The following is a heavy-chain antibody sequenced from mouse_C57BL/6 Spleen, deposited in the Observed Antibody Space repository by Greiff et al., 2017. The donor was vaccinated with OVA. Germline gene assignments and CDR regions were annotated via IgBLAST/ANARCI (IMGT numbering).Heavy chain of an antibody. J-gene: IGHJ4*01. V-gene: IGHV1-81*01. Sequence: QVQLQQSGAELARPGASVKLSCKASGYTFTSYGISWVKQRTGQGLEWIGEIYPRSGNTYYNEKFKGKATLTADKSSSTAYMELRSLTSEDSAVCFCASWADYAMDYWGQGTSVTVSS. CDR2: IYPRSGNT. CDR3: ASWADYAMDY. CDR1: GYTFTSYG.